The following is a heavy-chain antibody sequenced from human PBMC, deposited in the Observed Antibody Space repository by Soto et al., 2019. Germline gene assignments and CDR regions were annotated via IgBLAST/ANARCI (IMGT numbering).Heavy chain of an antibody. CDR3: ARDLRGHEGP. Sequence: GGSLRLSCEGSGFNFRNFNMIWVRQAPGKGVEWVSSVSGSSSYIYYADSVKGRFTVSRDNANNLVFLQMNGLRPGDTAMYYCARDLRGHEGPWGQGTMVTVSS. J-gene: IGHJ3*01. V-gene: IGHV3-21*06. CDR2: VSGSSSYI. CDR1: GFNFRNFN.